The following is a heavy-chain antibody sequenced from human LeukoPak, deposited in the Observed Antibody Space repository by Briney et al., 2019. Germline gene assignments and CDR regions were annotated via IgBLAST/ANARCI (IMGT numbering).Heavy chain of an antibody. CDR2: MNPNSGKT. CDR3: ARGRAAAYSIDY. D-gene: IGHD6-13*01. Sequence: GASVTVSCTASGYTFTSYDINWVRQAPGQGLEWMGWMNPNSGKTGYAQKFQGRVTMTRNTSISTAYMELSSLRSEDTAVYYCARGRAAAYSIDYWGQGTLVTVSS. CDR1: GYTFTSYD. J-gene: IGHJ4*02. V-gene: IGHV1-8*01.